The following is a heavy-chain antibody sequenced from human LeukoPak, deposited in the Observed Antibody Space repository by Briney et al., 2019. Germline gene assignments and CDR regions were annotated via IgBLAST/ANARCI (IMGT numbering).Heavy chain of an antibody. D-gene: IGHD3-16*01. Sequence: SETLSLTCTVSGGSISSSSYYWGWIRQPPGKGLEWIGSIYYSGSTYYNPSLKSRVTISVDTSKNQFSLKLSSVTAADTAVYYCASGGWRSGIYWGQGTLVTVSS. V-gene: IGHV4-39*01. J-gene: IGHJ4*02. CDR1: GGSISSSSYY. CDR3: ASGGWRSGIY. CDR2: IYYSGST.